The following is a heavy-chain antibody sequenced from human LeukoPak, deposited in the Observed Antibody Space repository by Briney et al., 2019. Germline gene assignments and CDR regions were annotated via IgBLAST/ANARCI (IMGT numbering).Heavy chain of an antibody. CDR1: GFTFSSYG. D-gene: IGHD3-3*01. J-gene: IGHJ4*02. CDR2: ISYDGSNK. CDR3: AKQYDFWSGPDY. V-gene: IGHV3-30*18. Sequence: GRSLRLSCAASGFTFSSYGMHWVRQAPGKGLEWVAVISYDGSNKYYADSVKGQFTISRDNSKNTLYLQMNSLRVEDTAVYYCAKQYDFWSGPDYWGQGTLVTVSS.